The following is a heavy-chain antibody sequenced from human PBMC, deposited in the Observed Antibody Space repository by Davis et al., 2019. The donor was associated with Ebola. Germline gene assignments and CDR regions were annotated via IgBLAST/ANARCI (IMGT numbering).Heavy chain of an antibody. CDR3: ARGRPAWIQLWNNWFDP. J-gene: IGHJ5*02. CDR1: GGSISSGGYY. CDR2: IYYSGST. V-gene: IGHV4-31*03. D-gene: IGHD5-18*01. Sequence: SETLSLTCTVSGGSISSGGYYWSWIRQHPGKGLEWIGFIYYSGSTYYNPSLKSRVTISVDTSKNQFSLKLSSVTAADTSVYYCARGRPAWIQLWNNWFDPWGQGTLVTVSS.